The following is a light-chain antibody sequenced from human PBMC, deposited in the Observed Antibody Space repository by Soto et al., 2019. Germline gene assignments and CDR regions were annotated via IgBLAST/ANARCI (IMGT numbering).Light chain of an antibody. Sequence: SYELTQPPSVSVSHGQTASITCSGDELGEKYVCWYQQKPGQSPVLVIYQDNKRPSGIPERFSGSNSGNTATLTISGTQAMDEADYYCQAWDGNTGGFGPGTKLTVL. CDR2: QDN. V-gene: IGLV3-1*01. CDR3: QAWDGNTGG. CDR1: ELGEKY. J-gene: IGLJ1*01.